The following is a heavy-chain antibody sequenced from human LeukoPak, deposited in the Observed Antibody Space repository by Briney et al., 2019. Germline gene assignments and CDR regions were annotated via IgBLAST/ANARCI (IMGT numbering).Heavy chain of an antibody. D-gene: IGHD4-17*01. CDR3: ATPRDGDYQNDAFDI. Sequence: ASVKVSCKASGFTFTSSAMQWGRHARGQRLEWIGWIVVRSGNTNYAQKFQERVTITRDMSTSRAYMELSSLRCEDTAVYYCATPRDGDYQNDAFDIWGQGTMVTVSS. CDR1: GFTFTSSA. V-gene: IGHV1-58*02. J-gene: IGHJ3*02. CDR2: IVVRSGNT.